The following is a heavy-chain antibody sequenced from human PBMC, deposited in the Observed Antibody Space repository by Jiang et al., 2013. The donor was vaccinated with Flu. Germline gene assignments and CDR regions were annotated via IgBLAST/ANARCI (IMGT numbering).Heavy chain of an antibody. J-gene: IGHJ5*02. CDR2: IYYSGST. CDR3: ARQLCSGGDSDP. CDR1: GGSISTYY. V-gene: IGHV4-59*01. Sequence: SCPGLVKPSETLSLTCTVSGGSISTYYWSWIRQPPGKGLEWIGYIYYSGSTDYDPSLKSRVTTSVDTSKNQFSLKLSSVTAADTAVYYCARQLCSGGDSDPWGQGALVTVSS. D-gene: IGHD3-10*02.